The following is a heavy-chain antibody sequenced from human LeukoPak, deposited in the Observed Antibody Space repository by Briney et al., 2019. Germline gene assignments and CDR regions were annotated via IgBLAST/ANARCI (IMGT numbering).Heavy chain of an antibody. CDR2: IRSSGSSI. CDR3: ARVCRDGYNGYYYYYYYMDV. D-gene: IGHD5-24*01. Sequence: GGSLRLSCAASVLTFSNYSMDLVRQAPEKGLEWVSFIRSSGSSIYYADSVKGRFTISRDNAKNSLFLQMNSLRAEDTAVYYCARVCRDGYNGYYYYYYYMDVWGKGTTVTVSS. V-gene: IGHV3-48*01. J-gene: IGHJ6*03. CDR1: VLTFSNYS.